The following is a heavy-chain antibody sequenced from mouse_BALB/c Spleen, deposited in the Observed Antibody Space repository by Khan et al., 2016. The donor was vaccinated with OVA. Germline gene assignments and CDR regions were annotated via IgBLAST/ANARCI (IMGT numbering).Heavy chain of an antibody. CDR3: ATSLLLYARDY. V-gene: IGHV14-3*02. CDR1: GFNIEDTY. D-gene: IGHD1-2*01. J-gene: IGHJ4*01. Sequence: VQLQQPGAEFVKPGASVKLSCTASGFNIEDTYIHWVKQRPEQGLEWIGKIDPANGNTNYDPKFQGKATITAATSSHTAYLHLCSLTSEVTVVEYCATSLLLYARDYGGHGTSGTVTS. CDR2: IDPANGNT.